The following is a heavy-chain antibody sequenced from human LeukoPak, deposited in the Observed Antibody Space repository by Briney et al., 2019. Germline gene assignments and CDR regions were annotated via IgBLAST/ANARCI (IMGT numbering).Heavy chain of an antibody. D-gene: IGHD6-19*01. CDR1: GFTSSYW. Sequence: PGGSLSLTCAASGFTSSYWMYWVRQAPGKGLEWVANIKHDGSEKFYVDSVKGRFTISRDNAQNSLYLQMNSLRAEDTAVYYCVRGSSGGYGFDYWGGGTLVTVSS. CDR2: IKHDGSEK. CDR3: VRGSSGGYGFDY. V-gene: IGHV3-7*04. J-gene: IGHJ4*02.